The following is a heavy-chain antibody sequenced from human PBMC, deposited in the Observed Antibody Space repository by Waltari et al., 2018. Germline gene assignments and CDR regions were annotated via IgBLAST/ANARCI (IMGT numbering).Heavy chain of an antibody. CDR1: GGSISSSSYY. D-gene: IGHD3-22*01. Sequence: QLQLQESGPGLVKPSETLSLTCTVPGGSISSSSYYWGWIRQPPGKGLEWIGSIYYSGSTYYNPYLKMRSTRSLDTPKNQFALKLSSVTAADTAVYYCARVVKTYYYDSSGYYGLSAFDIWGQGTMVTVSS. V-gene: IGHV4-39*07. CDR3: ARVVKTYYYDSSGYYGLSAFDI. J-gene: IGHJ3*02. CDR2: IYYSGST.